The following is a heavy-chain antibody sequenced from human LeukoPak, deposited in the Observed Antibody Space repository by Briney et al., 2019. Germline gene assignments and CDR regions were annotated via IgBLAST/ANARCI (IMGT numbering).Heavy chain of an antibody. CDR1: GGSISSSDSY. J-gene: IGHJ4*02. Sequence: PSETLSLTCTVSGGSISSSDSYWAWVRQAPGKGLEWISYISDSSGTIYYADSVKGRFTISRDNAKNSLYLQMNSLRAEDTAVYYCARGPYGDYVDALDYWGQGTLVTVSS. D-gene: IGHD4-17*01. V-gene: IGHV3-48*01. CDR3: ARGPYGDYVDALDY. CDR2: ISDSSGTI.